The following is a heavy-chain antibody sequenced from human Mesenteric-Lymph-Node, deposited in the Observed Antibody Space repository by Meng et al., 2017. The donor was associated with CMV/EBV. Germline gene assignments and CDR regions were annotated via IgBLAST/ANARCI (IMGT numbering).Heavy chain of an antibody. Sequence: GGSLRLSCAASGFTFSDYYMSWIRQAPGKGLEWVSYISSSSTIYYADSVKGRFTISRDNAKNSLYLQMNSLRAEDTAVYYCAKGENVYAPVGYFDFWGQGTLVTVSS. CDR3: AKGENVYAPVGYFDF. D-gene: IGHD2-8*01. CDR1: GFTFSDYY. V-gene: IGHV3-69-1*01. J-gene: IGHJ4*02. CDR2: ISSSSTI.